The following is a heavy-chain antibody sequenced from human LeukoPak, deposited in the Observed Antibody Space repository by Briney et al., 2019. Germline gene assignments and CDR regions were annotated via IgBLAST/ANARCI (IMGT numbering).Heavy chain of an antibody. CDR2: ISAYNGNT. Sequence: GASVKVSCKASGYTFTSYGISWVRQAPGQGLEWMGWISAYNGNTNYAQKLQGRVTMTTDTSTSTAYMELRSLRSDDTAVYYCARVPAYHDSSGYTQYFQHWGQGTLVTVSS. CDR3: ARVPAYHDSSGYTQYFQH. D-gene: IGHD3-22*01. J-gene: IGHJ1*01. CDR1: GYTFTSYG. V-gene: IGHV1-18*01.